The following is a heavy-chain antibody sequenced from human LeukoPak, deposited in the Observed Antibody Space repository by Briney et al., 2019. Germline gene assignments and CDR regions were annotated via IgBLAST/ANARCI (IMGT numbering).Heavy chain of an antibody. CDR3: ATSGGGYSYGLFDY. Sequence: GRSLRLSCAASGFTFSSYSMNWVRQAPGKGLEWVSFISSSSSYIYYADSVKGRFTISRDNAKNALYLQMNSLRADDTAVYYCATSGGGYSYGLFDYWGQGTLVTVSS. CDR2: ISSSSSYI. J-gene: IGHJ4*02. CDR1: GFTFSSYS. D-gene: IGHD5-18*01. V-gene: IGHV3-21*01.